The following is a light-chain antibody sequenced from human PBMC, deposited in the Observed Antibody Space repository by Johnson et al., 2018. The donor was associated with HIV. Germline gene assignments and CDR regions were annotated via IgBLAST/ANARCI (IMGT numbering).Light chain of an antibody. V-gene: IGLV1-51*01. CDR1: SSNIGNNY. Sequence: QPVLTQPPSVSAAPRQKVTISCSGSSSNIGNNYVSWYQQLPGTAPKLLIYDNNKRPSGIPDRFSGSKSGTSATLGITGLQTGDEAVYYCGTWDSSLSAGYVFGTGTKVTVL. J-gene: IGLJ1*01. CDR2: DNN. CDR3: GTWDSSLSAGYV.